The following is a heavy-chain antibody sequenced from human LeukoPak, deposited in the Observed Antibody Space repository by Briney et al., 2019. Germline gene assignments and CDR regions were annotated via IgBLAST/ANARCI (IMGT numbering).Heavy chain of an antibody. CDR1: GFTFDDYA. D-gene: IGHD6-13*01. V-gene: IGHV3-20*04. CDR2: IDWSGGGT. Sequence: GGSLRLSCAASGFTFDDYAMTWVRQAPGRGLDWVSRIDWSGGGTTYADSVKGRFTISRDNAKNSLYLQMNSLRAEDTALYYCATDLYAGTVNWFDPRGQGTLVTVSS. J-gene: IGHJ5*02. CDR3: ATDLYAGTVNWFDP.